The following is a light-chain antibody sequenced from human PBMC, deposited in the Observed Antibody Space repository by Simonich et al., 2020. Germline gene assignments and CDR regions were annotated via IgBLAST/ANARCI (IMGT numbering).Light chain of an antibody. V-gene: IGLV6-57*03. CDR3: QSYDSSNQV. CDR1: SGSIASNY. Sequence: FMLTQPHSVSVSPGKTVTISCTRSSGSIASNYVQGYQQRPGSAPTPVISYATQRPPGVPYRFSGSIDSSSDSASLTLSGLKTEDEADYYCQSYDSSNQVFGGGTKLTVL. CDR2: YAT. J-gene: IGLJ3*02.